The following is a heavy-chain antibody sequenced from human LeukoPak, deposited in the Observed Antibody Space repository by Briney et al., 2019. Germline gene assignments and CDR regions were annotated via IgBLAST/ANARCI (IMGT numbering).Heavy chain of an antibody. CDR2: IYYSGST. J-gene: IGHJ5*02. CDR3: ARDESYYDSSGYPT. Sequence: IPSETLSLTCTVSGGSISSSSYYWGWLRQPPGKGLEWIGSIYYSGSTYYNPSLKSRVTISVDTSKNQFSLKLSSVTAADTAVYYCARDESYYDSSGYPTWGQGTLVTVSS. CDR1: GGSISSSSYY. V-gene: IGHV4-39*07. D-gene: IGHD3-22*01.